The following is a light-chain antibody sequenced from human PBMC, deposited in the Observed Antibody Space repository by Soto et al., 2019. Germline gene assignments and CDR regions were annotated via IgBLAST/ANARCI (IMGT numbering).Light chain of an antibody. CDR1: QSVSSY. CDR3: QQRSNWPQIT. J-gene: IGKJ5*01. V-gene: IGKV3-11*01. CDR2: DAS. Sequence: EIVLTQSPATLSLSPGERATLSCRASQSVSSYLAWYPQKPGQAPRLLIYDASNRATGIPARFSGSGSGTDFTLTISSLEPEDFAVYYCQQRSNWPQITFGQGRRLEIK.